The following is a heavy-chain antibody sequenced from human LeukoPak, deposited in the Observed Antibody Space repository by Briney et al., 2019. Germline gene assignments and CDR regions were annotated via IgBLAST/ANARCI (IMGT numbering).Heavy chain of an antibody. V-gene: IGHV3-21*01. CDR2: ISSSSSYI. CDR3: ARDSGYDSRGFHY. D-gene: IGHD5-12*01. Sequence: GGSLRLSCAASGFTFSSYAMHWVRQAPGKGLEWVSSISSSSSYIYYADSVKGRFTISRDNAKNSLYLQMNSLRAEDTAVYYCARDSGYDSRGFHYWGQGTLVTVSS. CDR1: GFTFSSYA. J-gene: IGHJ4*02.